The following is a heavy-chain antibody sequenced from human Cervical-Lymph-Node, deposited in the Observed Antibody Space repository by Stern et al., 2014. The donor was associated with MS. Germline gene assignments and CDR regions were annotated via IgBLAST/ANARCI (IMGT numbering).Heavy chain of an antibody. CDR2: IIPMFGTS. Sequence: VQLVESGAEVKKPGSSVKGSCKASGGTFSMSTISWVRQAPGQGLEWMGGIIPMFGTSNYAQKFQGRVTTIADESTNTAYLELTRLTSEDTAVYFCAVDQGGIAVYWGQGTLVTVSS. CDR3: AVDQGGIAVY. CDR1: GGTFSMST. D-gene: IGHD6-19*01. J-gene: IGHJ4*02. V-gene: IGHV1-69*01.